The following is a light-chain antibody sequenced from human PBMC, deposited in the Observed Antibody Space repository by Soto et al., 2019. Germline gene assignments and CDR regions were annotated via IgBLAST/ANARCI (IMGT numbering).Light chain of an antibody. CDR3: CSYAGSYIWV. Sequence: QSALTQPRSVSGSPGQSATISCTGTSSDVGNYNFVSWYQQHPGKAPKLMIYDVTQRPSGVPDRFSGSKSGNTASLTISGLQAEYEADYYCCSYAGSYIWVFGGGTKLTVL. V-gene: IGLV2-11*01. CDR1: SSDVGNYNF. CDR2: DVT. J-gene: IGLJ3*02.